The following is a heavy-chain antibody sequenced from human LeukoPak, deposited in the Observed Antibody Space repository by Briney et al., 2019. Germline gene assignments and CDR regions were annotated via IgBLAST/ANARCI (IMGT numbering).Heavy chain of an antibody. D-gene: IGHD6-13*01. V-gene: IGHV4-39*01. CDR2: IYYSGST. J-gene: IGHJ6*03. CDR1: GGSISSSSYY. CDR3: ASPAAGDYYYYMDV. Sequence: ASETLSLTCTVSGGSISSSSYYWGWIRQPPGKGLEWIGSIYYSGSTYYNPSLKSRVTISVDTSKNQFSLKLSSVTAADTAVYYCASPAAGDYYYYMDVWGKGTTVTISS.